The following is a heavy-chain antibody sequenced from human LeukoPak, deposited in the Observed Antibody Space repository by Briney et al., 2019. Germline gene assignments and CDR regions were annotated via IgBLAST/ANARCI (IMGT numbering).Heavy chain of an antibody. CDR1: GYTLTELS. CDR2: FDSEDGET. J-gene: IGHJ4*02. Sequence: ASVKVSCKVSGYTLTELSMHGVRQAPGKGLEWVGGFDSEDGETIYAQKFQGRVTMTEDTSTDTAYMELSSLKSEDKAVYYCAADDPRNEHYYYDSSGYFGYWGQGTLVTVSS. D-gene: IGHD3-22*01. CDR3: AADDPRNEHYYYDSSGYFGY. V-gene: IGHV1-24*01.